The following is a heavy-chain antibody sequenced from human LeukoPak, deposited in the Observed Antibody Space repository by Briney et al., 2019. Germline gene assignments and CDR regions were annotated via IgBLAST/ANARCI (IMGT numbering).Heavy chain of an antibody. CDR1: GGSFSGYY. D-gene: IGHD3-22*01. CDR2: INHSGST. CDR3: ARGPYYYDSSGGFDP. J-gene: IGHJ5*02. Sequence: PSETLSLTCAVYGGSFSGYYWSWIRQPPGKGLEWIGEINHSGSTNYNPSLKSRVTLSVDTSKNQFSLKLSSVTAADTAVYYCARGPYYYDSSGGFDPWGQGTLVTVSS. V-gene: IGHV4-34*01.